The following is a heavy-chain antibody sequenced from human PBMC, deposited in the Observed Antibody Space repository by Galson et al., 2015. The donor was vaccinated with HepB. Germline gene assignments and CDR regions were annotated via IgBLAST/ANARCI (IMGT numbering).Heavy chain of an antibody. CDR3: ANENGTSWTEYLQH. Sequence: SLRLSCAASGFTFSANAMTWVRQAPRKGLEWVASIRGSGGSTYYADSVKGRFTISRDNSKNTVYLQTSRLRVEDTAIYFCANENGTSWTEYLQHWGQGILVTVSS. V-gene: IGHV3-23*01. CDR1: GFTFSANA. CDR2: IRGSGGST. D-gene: IGHD3/OR15-3a*01. J-gene: IGHJ1*01.